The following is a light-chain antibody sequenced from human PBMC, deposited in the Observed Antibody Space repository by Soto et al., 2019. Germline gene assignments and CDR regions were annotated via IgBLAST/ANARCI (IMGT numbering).Light chain of an antibody. CDR1: QSIGTN. CDR2: GAS. Sequence: EIVMTQSPATLSVSPGEGATLSCRASQSIGTNVAWYLQKPGQRPRLLIYGASTRDTGIPARFSGSGAGTEFTLTISTLQSEDFAGYHCQQYRTRPLSFGGGTKVEVK. J-gene: IGKJ4*01. V-gene: IGKV3-15*01. CDR3: QQYRTRPLS.